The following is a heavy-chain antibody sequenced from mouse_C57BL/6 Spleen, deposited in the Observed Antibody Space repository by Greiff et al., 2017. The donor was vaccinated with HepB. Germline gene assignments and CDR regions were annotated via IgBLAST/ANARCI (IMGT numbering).Heavy chain of an antibody. D-gene: IGHD4-1*01. CDR2: IDPSDSNT. V-gene: IGHV1-50*01. CDR3: ARTGTPWYFDV. Sequence: QVQLQQPGAELVKPGASVKLSCKASGYTFTSYWMQWVKQRPGQGLEWIGEIDPSDSNTNYNQKFKGKATLTVDTSSSTAYMQLSSLTSEDSAVYCCARTGTPWYFDVWGTGTTVTVSS. J-gene: IGHJ1*03. CDR1: GYTFTSYW.